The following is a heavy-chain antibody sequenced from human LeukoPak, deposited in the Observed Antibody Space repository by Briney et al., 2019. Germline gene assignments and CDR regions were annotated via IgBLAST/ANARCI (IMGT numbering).Heavy chain of an antibody. V-gene: IGHV3-15*01. CDR3: TTDIRWELGNYDH. CDR2: IKGKTDGGTT. D-gene: IGHD1-26*01. J-gene: IGHJ4*02. CDR1: GFTFSNAW. Sequence: GGSLRLSCAASGFTFSNAWMSWLRQAPGKGLEWVGRIKGKTDGGTTDYGAPVKGRFTISRDDSKNTLYLQMNSLKTEDTAVYYCTTDIRWELGNYDHWGQGTLVTVSS.